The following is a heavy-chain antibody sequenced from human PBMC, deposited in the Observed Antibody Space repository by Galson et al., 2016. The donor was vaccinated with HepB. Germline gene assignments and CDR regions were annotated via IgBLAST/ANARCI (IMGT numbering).Heavy chain of an antibody. V-gene: IGHV3-64D*08. CDR1: GFIFSKYT. Sequence: SLRLSCAAPGFIFSKYTMHWVRQAPGKGLQYVAGISYNGGTTHYADSVKGRFTISRDNSKNTLYLQMSSLRVEDTSVCYCVRQPTYGYPFDYWGQGTLVTVSS. D-gene: IGHD5-18*01. J-gene: IGHJ4*02. CDR3: VRQPTYGYPFDY. CDR2: ISYNGGTT.